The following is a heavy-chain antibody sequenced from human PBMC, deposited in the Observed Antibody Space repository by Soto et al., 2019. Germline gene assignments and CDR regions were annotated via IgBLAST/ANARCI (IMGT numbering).Heavy chain of an antibody. CDR1: GGSISGGGYY. D-gene: IGHD6-6*01. Sequence: QVQLQESGPGLVKPSQTLSLTCTVSGGSISGGGYYWTWIRQHPGKGLEWIGYNYYSGITYYNPSHKGRVNISLDTSKNQFSLKLSSVTAADPAVYYCPRGSSIAGLYYGMDVWGQWTTVTVSS. V-gene: IGHV4-31*03. CDR3: PRGSSIAGLYYGMDV. CDR2: NYYSGIT. J-gene: IGHJ6*02.